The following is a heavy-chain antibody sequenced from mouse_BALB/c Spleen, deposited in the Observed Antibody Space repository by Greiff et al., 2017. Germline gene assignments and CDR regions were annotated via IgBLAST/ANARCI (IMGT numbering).Heavy chain of an antibody. CDR2: IDPANGNT. Sequence: VQLQQSGAELVKPGASVKLSCTASGFNIKDTYMHWVKQRPEQGLEWIGRIDPANGNTKYDPKFQGKATITADTSSNTAYLQLSSLTNEDSAVYYCTRYAGTRAMDYWGQGTSVTVSS. J-gene: IGHJ4*01. CDR3: TRYAGTRAMDY. D-gene: IGHD4-1*01. V-gene: IGHV14-3*02. CDR1: GFNIKDTY.